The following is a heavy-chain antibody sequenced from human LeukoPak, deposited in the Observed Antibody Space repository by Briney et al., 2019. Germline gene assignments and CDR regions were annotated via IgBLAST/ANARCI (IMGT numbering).Heavy chain of an antibody. D-gene: IGHD1-1*01. Sequence: SVKVSCKASGGTFSSYTISWVRQAPGQGLEWMGRIIPILGIANYAQKFQGRVTITADKSTSTAYMELSSLRSDDTAVYYCARDRHNWNDPVDYWGQGTLVTVSS. J-gene: IGHJ4*02. CDR2: IIPILGIA. CDR3: ARDRHNWNDPVDY. V-gene: IGHV1-69*04. CDR1: GGTFSSYT.